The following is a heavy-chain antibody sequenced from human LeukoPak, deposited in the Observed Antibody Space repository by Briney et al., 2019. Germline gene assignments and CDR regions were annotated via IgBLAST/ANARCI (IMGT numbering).Heavy chain of an antibody. D-gene: IGHD5-12*01. Sequence: ASVKVSCKVSGYTLTELSMHWVRQAPGKGLEWMGGFDPEDGETIYAQKFQGRVTMTEDTSTDTAYMELSSLRSEDTAVYYCATDDGGYQAFDYWGQGTLVTVSS. CDR2: FDPEDGET. J-gene: IGHJ4*02. CDR3: ATDDGGYQAFDY. V-gene: IGHV1-24*01. CDR1: GYTLTELS.